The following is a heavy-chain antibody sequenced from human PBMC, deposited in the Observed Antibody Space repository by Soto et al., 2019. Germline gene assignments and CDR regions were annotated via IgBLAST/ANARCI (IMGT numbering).Heavy chain of an antibody. CDR2: IVVGSGNT. J-gene: IGHJ6*03. Sequence: SVKVSCKASGFTFTSSAMQWVRQARGQRLEWIGWIVVGSGNTNYAQKFQERVTITRDMSTSTAYMELSSLRSEDTAVYYCAAGQYDILTGSPPVPVYYYYMDVWGKGTTVTVSS. V-gene: IGHV1-58*02. D-gene: IGHD3-9*01. CDR1: GFTFTSSA. CDR3: AAGQYDILTGSPPVPVYYYYMDV.